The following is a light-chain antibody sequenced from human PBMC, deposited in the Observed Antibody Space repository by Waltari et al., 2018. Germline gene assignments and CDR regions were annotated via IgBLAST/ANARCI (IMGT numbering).Light chain of an antibody. CDR3: HQRFNWPPWT. CDR2: DSS. CDR1: QSVSRS. J-gene: IGKJ1*01. V-gene: IGKV3-11*01. Sequence: IVLTQSPATLSLSPGDRATLSCRASQSVSRSLAWYQQKPGQAPRLVIYDSSNRATGIPARFSGSGSGTDVTLTITSLEPEDFAVYYCHQRFNWPPWTFGQGTKVEIK.